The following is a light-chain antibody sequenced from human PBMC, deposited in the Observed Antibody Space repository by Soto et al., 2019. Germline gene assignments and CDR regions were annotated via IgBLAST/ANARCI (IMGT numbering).Light chain of an antibody. J-gene: IGKJ4*01. CDR2: AAS. CDR3: QQSYSTPPT. V-gene: IGKV1-39*01. Sequence: DIQKPQSPSSLSASVGASVTITCRARQCISTYLNWYQQKPGKAPELVIFAASSLQSGVPSRFSGSGSETDFTLTIITLEPEDVATYYCQQSYSTPPTCGGGTKVDI. CDR1: QCISTY.